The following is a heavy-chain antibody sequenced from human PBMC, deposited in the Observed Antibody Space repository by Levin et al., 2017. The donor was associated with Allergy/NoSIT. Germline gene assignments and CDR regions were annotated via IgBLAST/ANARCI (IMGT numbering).Heavy chain of an antibody. J-gene: IGHJ4*01. V-gene: IGHV3-23*01. D-gene: IGHD4-17*01. Sequence: GGSLRLSCAASGFTFTSYAMAWVRQAPGKGLEWVASITGSSATTYYADSVKGRFTISKDNPKNALVLQMQSLRPEDTADYYCAKDRRFTVTADFDNWGHGTRVTVSS. CDR1: GFTFTSYA. CDR2: ITGSSATT. CDR3: AKDRRFTVTADFDN.